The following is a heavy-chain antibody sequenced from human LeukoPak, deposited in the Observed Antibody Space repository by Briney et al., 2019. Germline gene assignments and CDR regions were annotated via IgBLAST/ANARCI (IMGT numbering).Heavy chain of an antibody. CDR1: GGSISSYY. D-gene: IGHD6-19*01. CDR2: IYYSGST. CDR3: ARRMAVAGQYYFDY. Sequence: SETLSLTCTVSGGSISSYYWSWIRQPPGKGLEWIGYIYYSGSTNYNPSLKSRVTISVDTSKKQFSLKLSAVTAADTAVYYCARRMAVAGQYYFDYWGQGTLVTVSS. J-gene: IGHJ4*02. V-gene: IGHV4-59*08.